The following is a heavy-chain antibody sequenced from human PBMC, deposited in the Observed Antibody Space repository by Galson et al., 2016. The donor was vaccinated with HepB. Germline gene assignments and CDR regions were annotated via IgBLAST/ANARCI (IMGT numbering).Heavy chain of an antibody. V-gene: IGHV4-31*03. CDR2: INYSGST. D-gene: IGHD2-2*01. CDR1: GGSISSGIDY. CDR3: ATAAGRVPASRQYSYYSYAMDV. Sequence: TLSLTCSVSGGSISSGIDYWTWIRQHPRKGLEWLGHINYSGSTFYNPSLKSRLTISVDTSKNQFSLKLSSVTAADTAVYYCATAAGRVPASRQYSYYSYAMDVWGQGTTVTVSS. J-gene: IGHJ6*02.